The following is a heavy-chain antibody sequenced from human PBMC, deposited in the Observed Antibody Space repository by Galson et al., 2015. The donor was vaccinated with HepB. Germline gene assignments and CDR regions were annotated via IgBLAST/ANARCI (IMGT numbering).Heavy chain of an antibody. V-gene: IGHV1-69*13. CDR2: IIPIFGTA. CDR3: ARVFREYQLLSIRYYYYYMDV. Sequence: SVKVSCKASGGTFSSYAISWVRQAPGQGLEWMGGIIPIFGTANYAQKFQGRVTITADESTSTAYMELSSLRSEDTAVYYCARVFREYQLLSIRYYYYYMDVWGKGTTVTVSS. J-gene: IGHJ6*03. D-gene: IGHD2-2*01. CDR1: GGTFSSYA.